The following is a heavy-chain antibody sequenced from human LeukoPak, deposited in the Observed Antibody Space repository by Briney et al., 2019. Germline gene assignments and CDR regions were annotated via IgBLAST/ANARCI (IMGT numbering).Heavy chain of an antibody. CDR3: ARARHNWNYAESYYYYYYMDV. CDR2: MNPNSGNT. J-gene: IGHJ6*03. V-gene: IGHV1-8*01. D-gene: IGHD1-7*01. CDR1: GYTFTSYD. Sequence: ASVKVSCKASGYTFTSYDINWVRQATGQGLEWMGWMNPNSGNTGYAQKFQGRVTMTRNTSISTAYMELSSLRSEDTAGYYCARARHNWNYAESYYYYYYMDVWGKGTTVTVSS.